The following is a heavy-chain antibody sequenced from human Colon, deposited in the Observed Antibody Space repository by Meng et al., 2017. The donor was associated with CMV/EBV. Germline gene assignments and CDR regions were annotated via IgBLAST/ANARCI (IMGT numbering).Heavy chain of an antibody. V-gene: IGHV3-15*05. J-gene: IGHJ4*02. D-gene: IGHD3-22*01. Sequence: EVHVVESGGGSVKPGGSFRLSCEVCGFTFSNDWMHWVRQAPGRGLEWVGRIKRRSDGGTTDYAAPVKGRFTISRDDSRNTLYLQMDSLNTEDTGVYYCTTGVGFYYDGGGYFWGQGRLFNVSS. CDR2: IKRRSDGGTT. CDR3: TTGVGFYYDGGGYF. CDR1: GFTFSNDW.